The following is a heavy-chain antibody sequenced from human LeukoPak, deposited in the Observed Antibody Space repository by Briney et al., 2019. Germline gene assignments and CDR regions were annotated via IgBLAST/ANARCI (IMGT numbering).Heavy chain of an antibody. J-gene: IGHJ4*02. CDR2: IYSGGST. CDR3: ARDLHPRLTGYFDY. Sequence: GGSLRLSCVASGFTVSSYYVSWVRQAPGKGLEWVSVIYSGGSTYYADSVEGRFTVSRDNSKNTLYLEMRSVRAEDTAVYYCARDLHPRLTGYFDYWGQGTLVTVSS. V-gene: IGHV3-53*01. D-gene: IGHD3-16*01. CDR1: GFTVSSYY.